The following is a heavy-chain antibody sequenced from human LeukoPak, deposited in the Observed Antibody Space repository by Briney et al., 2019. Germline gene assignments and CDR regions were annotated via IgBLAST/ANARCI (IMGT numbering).Heavy chain of an antibody. J-gene: IGHJ6*03. CDR2: INHSGST. CDR3: AKSEDYYYYYMDV. V-gene: IGHV4-34*01. Sequence: SETLSLTCAVYGGSFSGYYWSWIRQPPRKGLEWIGEINHSGSTNYNPSLKSRVTISVDTSKNQFSLKLSSVTAADTAVYYCAKSEDYYYYYMDVWGKGTTVTVS. CDR1: GGSFSGYY.